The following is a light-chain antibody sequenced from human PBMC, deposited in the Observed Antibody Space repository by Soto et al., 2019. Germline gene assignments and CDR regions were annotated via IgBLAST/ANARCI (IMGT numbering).Light chain of an antibody. J-gene: IGKJ5*01. CDR2: DAS. Sequence: DIRVTQSPSSLSASVGDRVTITCRASQSITSSLNWYQQKQGKAPNLLIYDASSLQSGVPSRFSGCGSETDFTLTISSLQPEDFATYYCQQSYSTSGITFGQGTRLEIK. CDR1: QSITSS. CDR3: QQSYSTSGIT. V-gene: IGKV1-39*01.